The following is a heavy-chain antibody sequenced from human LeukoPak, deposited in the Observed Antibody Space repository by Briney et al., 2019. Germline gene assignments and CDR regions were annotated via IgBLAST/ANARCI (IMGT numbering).Heavy chain of an antibody. J-gene: IGHJ6*04. Sequence: GASVKVSCKASGYTFTSYAISWVRQAPGQGLEWMGGIIPIFGTANYAQKFQGRVTITTDESTSTAYMELSSLRSGDTAVYYCARGANVDPRNMDVWGKGTTVTVSS. CDR2: IIPIFGTA. CDR1: GYTFTSYA. CDR3: ARGANVDPRNMDV. V-gene: IGHV1-69*05. D-gene: IGHD4/OR15-4a*01.